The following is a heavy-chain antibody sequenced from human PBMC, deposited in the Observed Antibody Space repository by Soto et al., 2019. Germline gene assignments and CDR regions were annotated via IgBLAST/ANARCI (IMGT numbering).Heavy chain of an antibody. CDR2: LYYNGST. CDR3: ARLRVLGPGYYGLDV. V-gene: IGHV4-59*01. Sequence: SETLSLTGTVSGDSISNSYWSWIRQRPGKGLEWIASLYYNGSTNQHPSLKSRVTISVDTSKNQFSLRLTSLTAADTAVYFCARLRVLGPGYYGLDVWGQGTTVTVSS. CDR1: GDSISNSY. J-gene: IGHJ6*02. D-gene: IGHD2-8*01.